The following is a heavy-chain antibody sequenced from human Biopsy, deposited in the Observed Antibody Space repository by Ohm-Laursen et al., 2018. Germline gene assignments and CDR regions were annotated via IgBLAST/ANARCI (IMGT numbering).Heavy chain of an antibody. J-gene: IGHJ6*02. CDR3: ARDKITYCTSTSCDYFGMDV. CDR1: GGSMTGYE. V-gene: IGHV4-59*01. CDR2: IYYSGGT. Sequence: SDTLSLTCSVSGGSMTGYEWSWIRLAPGKGLEWIGYIYYSGGTKYNPSLASRVTLSVDMSKSQFSPKLYSVTAADTAVYYCARDKITYCTSTSCDYFGMDVWGQGTTVTVSS. D-gene: IGHD2-2*01.